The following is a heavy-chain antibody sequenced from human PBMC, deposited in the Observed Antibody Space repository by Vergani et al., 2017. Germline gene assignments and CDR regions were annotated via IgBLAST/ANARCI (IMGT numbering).Heavy chain of an antibody. V-gene: IGHV4-39*01. CDR3: ASHLPGIAVAGTFYFDY. CDR2: IYYSGST. CDR1: GGSISSSSYY. Sequence: QMQLQESGPGLVKPSETLSLTCTVSGGSISSSSYYWGWILQPPGKGLEWIGSIYYSGSTYYNPSLKSRVTISVDTSKNQFSLKLSSVTAADTAVYYCASHLPGIAVAGTFYFDYWGQGTLVTVSS. J-gene: IGHJ4*02. D-gene: IGHD6-19*01.